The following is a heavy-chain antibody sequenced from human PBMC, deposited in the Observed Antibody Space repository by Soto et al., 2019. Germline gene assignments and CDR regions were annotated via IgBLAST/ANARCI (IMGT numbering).Heavy chain of an antibody. CDR1: GFSVTGNH. V-gene: IGHV3-53*01. D-gene: IGHD5-12*01. J-gene: IGHJ4*02. CDR2: LYTGGTT. Sequence: GGSLRLSCAASGFSVTGNHMTWVRQAPGKGLEWVSSLYTGGTTYYADSVQGRFTISRDSSKNTLFLQMDRLRVEDSAVYYCARDLATAGKGFDSWGPGTLVTVSS. CDR3: ARDLATAGKGFDS.